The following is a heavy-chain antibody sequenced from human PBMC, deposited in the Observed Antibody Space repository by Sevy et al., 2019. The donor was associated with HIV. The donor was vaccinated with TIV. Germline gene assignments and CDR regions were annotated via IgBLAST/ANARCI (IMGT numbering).Heavy chain of an antibody. CDR2: IIPILGTV. CDR3: ARGGGNGWYYFDY. D-gene: IGHD6-19*01. CDR1: GGTFSSYG. V-gene: IGHV1-69*13. J-gene: IGHJ4*02. Sequence: ASVKVSCKASGGTFSSYGISWLRQAPGQGLEWMGGIIPILGTVNYAQKFQGRVTITADESTKTAYMELSSLRSEDTAVYYCARGGGNGWYYFDYWGQETLVTVSS.